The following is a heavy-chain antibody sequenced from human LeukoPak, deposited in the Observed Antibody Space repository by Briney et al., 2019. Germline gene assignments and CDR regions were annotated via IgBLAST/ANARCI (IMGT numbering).Heavy chain of an antibody. J-gene: IGHJ4*02. CDR1: GFTFSSYG. Sequence: GGSLRLSCAASGFTFSSYGMHWVRQAPGKGLEWVAVIWYDGSIKYYADSVKGRFTVSRDNSKNTLFLQMNSLRAEDTAVYYCAKDGGLWVSAHWGDSWGRGTLVTVSS. V-gene: IGHV3-33*06. CDR3: AKDGGLWVSAHWGDS. D-gene: IGHD7-27*01. CDR2: IWYDGSIK.